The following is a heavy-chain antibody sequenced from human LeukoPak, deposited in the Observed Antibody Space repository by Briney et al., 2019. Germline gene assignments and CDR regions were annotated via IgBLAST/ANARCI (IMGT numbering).Heavy chain of an antibody. CDR1: GGTFSSYT. V-gene: IGHV1-69*02. CDR2: IIPILGIA. J-gene: IGHJ4*02. CDR3: ARLVPAATPDSKNCDC. D-gene: IGHD2-2*01. Sequence: SVKVSCKASGGTFSSYTISWVRQAPGQGLEWMGRIIPILGIANYAQKFQGRVTITADKSTSTAYMELSSLRSEDTAVYYCARLVPAATPDSKNCDCWGQGTLVTVSS.